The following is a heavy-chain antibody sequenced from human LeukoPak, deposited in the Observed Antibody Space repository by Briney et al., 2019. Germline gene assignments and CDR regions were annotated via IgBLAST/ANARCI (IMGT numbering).Heavy chain of an antibody. J-gene: IGHJ4*02. CDR3: AKDTGDRRYFDY. CDR1: GFTFRNYV. V-gene: IGHV3-30*18. D-gene: IGHD7-27*01. Sequence: GGSLRLSCAASGFTFRNYVIHWVRQAPGKGLEWVAVTSSDLNVKLYADSVKGRFTISRDNSKNTLYLQMNSLRAEDTAVYYCAKDTGDRRYFDYWGQGTLVTVSS. CDR2: TSSDLNVK.